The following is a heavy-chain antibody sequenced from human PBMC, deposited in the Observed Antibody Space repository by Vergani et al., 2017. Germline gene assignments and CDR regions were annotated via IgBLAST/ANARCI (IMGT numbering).Heavy chain of an antibody. J-gene: IGHJ4*02. Sequence: EVQLVQSGAEVKKPGESLKISCKGSGYSFTSYWIGWVRQMPGKGLEWMGIIYPGDSDTRYSPSFQGQVTISADKSISTAYLQWSSLKASDTAMYYCARVVVVPAAIYYFDYWGQGTLVTVSS. V-gene: IGHV5-51*01. CDR2: IYPGDSDT. CDR1: GYSFTSYW. CDR3: ARVVVVPAAIYYFDY. D-gene: IGHD2-2*02.